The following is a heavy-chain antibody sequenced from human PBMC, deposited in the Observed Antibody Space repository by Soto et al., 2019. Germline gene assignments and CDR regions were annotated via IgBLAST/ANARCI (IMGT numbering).Heavy chain of an antibody. CDR3: ASYSSSFGPFDY. Sequence: QVQLVESGGGLVKPGGSLRLSCAASGFTFSDYYMSWIRQAPGKGLEWVSYISSSSSYTNYADSVKGRFTISRDNAKNSLYLQMNSLRAEDTAVYYCASYSSSFGPFDYWGQGTLVTVSS. CDR2: ISSSSSYT. CDR1: GFTFSDYY. V-gene: IGHV3-11*06. J-gene: IGHJ4*02. D-gene: IGHD6-13*01.